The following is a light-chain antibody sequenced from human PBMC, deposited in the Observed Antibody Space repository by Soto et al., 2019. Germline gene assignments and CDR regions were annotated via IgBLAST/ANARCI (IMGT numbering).Light chain of an antibody. V-gene: IGKV1-39*01. CDR1: QSIRSH. J-gene: IGKJ2*01. Sequence: DLQMTQSPSSLSASVGDRVTITCRASQSIRSHLNWYQQKPGKAPKLLIYAASSLQGGVPSRFSGSGSGTDFTLTISGLQPEDFAPCYCPQSYSTPPPTFGQATNLEIK. CDR2: AAS. CDR3: PQSYSTPPPT.